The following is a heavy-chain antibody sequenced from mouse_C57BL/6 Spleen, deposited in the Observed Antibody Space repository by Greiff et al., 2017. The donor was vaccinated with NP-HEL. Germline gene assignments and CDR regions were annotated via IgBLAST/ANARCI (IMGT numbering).Heavy chain of an antibody. CDR3: ARAIYYYGSSYVEDAMDY. V-gene: IGHV5-17*01. D-gene: IGHD1-1*01. CDR1: GFTFSDYG. J-gene: IGHJ4*01. Sequence: EVKLVESGGGLVKPGGSLKLSCAASGFTFSDYGMHWVRQAPEKGLEWVAYISSGSSTIYYADTVKGRFTISRDNAKNTLFLQMTSLRSEDTAMYYCARAIYYYGSSYVEDAMDYWGQGTSVTVSS. CDR2: ISSGSSTI.